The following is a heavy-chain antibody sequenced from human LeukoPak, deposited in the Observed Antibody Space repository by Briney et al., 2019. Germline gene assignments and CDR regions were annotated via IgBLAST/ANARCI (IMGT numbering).Heavy chain of an antibody. CDR2: FDPEDGET. J-gene: IGHJ4*02. CDR1: GYTLTVLS. CDR3: ATDRDTAMVFDY. V-gene: IGHV1-24*01. D-gene: IGHD5-18*01. Sequence: ASVKVSCKVSGYTLTVLSMHWVRQAPGKGLEWMGGFDPEDGETIYAQKFQGRVTMTEDTSTDTAYMELSSLRSEDTAVYYCATDRDTAMVFDYWGQGTLVTVSS.